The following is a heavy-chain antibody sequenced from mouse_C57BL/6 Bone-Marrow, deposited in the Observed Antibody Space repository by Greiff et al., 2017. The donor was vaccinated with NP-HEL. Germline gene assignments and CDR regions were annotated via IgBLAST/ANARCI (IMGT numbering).Heavy chain of an antibody. V-gene: IGHV5-17*01. J-gene: IGHJ4*01. D-gene: IGHD1-1*01. Sequence: EVHLVESGGGLVKPGGSLKLSCAASGFTFSDYGMHWVRQAPEKGLEWVAYISSGSSTIYYADTVKGRFTISRDNAKNTLFLQMTSLRSEDTAMYYCARPHYYGREGHYAMDYWGQGTSVTVSS. CDR3: ARPHYYGREGHYAMDY. CDR2: ISSGSSTI. CDR1: GFTFSDYG.